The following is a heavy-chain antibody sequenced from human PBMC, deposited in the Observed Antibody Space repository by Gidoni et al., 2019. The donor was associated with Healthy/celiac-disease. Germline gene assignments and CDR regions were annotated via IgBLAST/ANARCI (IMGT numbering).Heavy chain of an antibody. CDR2: ISWDGGST. D-gene: IGHD6-19*01. CDR3: ARDAVAGTGTLGY. CDR1: GFTFDDYT. Sequence: EVQLVESGGVVVQPGGSLRLSCAASGFTFDDYTMHWVRQAPGKGLEWVSLISWDGGSTYYADSVKGRFTISRDNSKNSLYLQMNSLRTEDTALYYCARDAVAGTGTLGYWGQGTLVTVSS. V-gene: IGHV3-43*01. J-gene: IGHJ4*02.